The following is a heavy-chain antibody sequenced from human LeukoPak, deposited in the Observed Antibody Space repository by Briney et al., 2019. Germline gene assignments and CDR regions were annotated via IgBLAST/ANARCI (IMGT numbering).Heavy chain of an antibody. Sequence: GGSLRLSCAASGFTFSTYAMSWVRQAPGKGLEWVSAISGSGGSTYYADSVKGRFTISRDNSKNTLYLQMNSLRAEDTAVYYCARDSSGYIFDYWGQGTLVTVSS. CDR1: GFTFSTYA. V-gene: IGHV3-23*01. J-gene: IGHJ4*02. D-gene: IGHD3-22*01. CDR2: ISGSGGST. CDR3: ARDSSGYIFDY.